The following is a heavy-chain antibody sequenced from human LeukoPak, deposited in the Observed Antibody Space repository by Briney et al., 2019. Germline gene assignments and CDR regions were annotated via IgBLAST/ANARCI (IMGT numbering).Heavy chain of an antibody. CDR2: INAGNGNT. D-gene: IGHD3-3*01. J-gene: IGHJ4*02. CDR1: GYTFTNYA. V-gene: IGHV1-3*01. Sequence: GASVKVSCKASGYTFTNYAIHWVRQAPGQRPEWMGWINAGNGNTKYSQTFQDRVTVTGDKSASTAYMELSSLRSEDTAVYYCARGIWSSHKADYYLDQWGQGTLVAVSS. CDR3: ARGIWSSHKADYYLDQ.